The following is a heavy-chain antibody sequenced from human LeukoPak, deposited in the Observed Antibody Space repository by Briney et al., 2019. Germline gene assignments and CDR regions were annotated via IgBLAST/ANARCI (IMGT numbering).Heavy chain of an antibody. V-gene: IGHV3-30*04. CDR1: GFTFSSYA. Sequence: GGSLRLSCAASGFTFSSYAMHWVRQAPGKGLEWVALISYDESNTFYADSVKGRFTISRDNSKNTLYLQMNSLRVEDTAVYYCARGQRYSSREGPFDYWGQGTLVTVSS. J-gene: IGHJ4*02. D-gene: IGHD6-13*01. CDR3: ARGQRYSSREGPFDY. CDR2: ISYDESNT.